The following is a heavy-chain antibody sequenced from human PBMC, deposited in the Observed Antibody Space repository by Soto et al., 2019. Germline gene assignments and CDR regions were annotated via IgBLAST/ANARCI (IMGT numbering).Heavy chain of an antibody. CDR3: ARGTIYDIVVVVAATPGELFDY. CDR1: GFTFSSYG. V-gene: IGHV3-33*01. Sequence: GGSLRLSCAASGFTFSSYGMHWVRQAPGKGLEWVAVIWYDGSNKYYADSVKGRCTISRDNSKNTLYLQMNSLRDEDTAVYYCARGTIYDIVVVVAATPGELFDYWGQGT. D-gene: IGHD2-15*01. CDR2: IWYDGSNK. J-gene: IGHJ4*02.